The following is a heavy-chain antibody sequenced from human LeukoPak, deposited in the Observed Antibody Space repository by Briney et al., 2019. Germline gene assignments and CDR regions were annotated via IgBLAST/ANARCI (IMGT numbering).Heavy chain of an antibody. CDR1: AYTFTGYY. V-gene: IGHV1-2*02. CDR3: ARGSRAIAAAGTGHWFDP. D-gene: IGHD6-13*01. J-gene: IGHJ5*02. Sequence: GASVKVSCKASAYTFTGYYMHWVRQAPGQGLEWMGWINPKSGGTNYAQKFQGRVTMTRDTSISTAYMELSRLRSDDTAVYYCARGSRAIAAAGTGHWFDPWGQGTLVTVSS. CDR2: INPKSGGT.